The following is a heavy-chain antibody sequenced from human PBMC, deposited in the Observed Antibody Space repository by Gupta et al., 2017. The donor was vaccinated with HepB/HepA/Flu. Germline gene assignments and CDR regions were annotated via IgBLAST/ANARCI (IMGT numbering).Heavy chain of an antibody. CDR2: VSGDGTET. CDR3: AKGGHYSSFDI. J-gene: IGHJ3*02. Sequence: EVQLLESGGGLVQPGGSLRLSCAASGLTFRNYAMTWVRQPPGKGLEWLSTVSGDGTETFYADSVKGQFTISRDNSKDTHYLQMNGLRAEDTAIYYCAKGGHYSSFDIWGQGTMVTVSS. V-gene: IGHV3-23*01. D-gene: IGHD4-11*01. CDR1: GLTFRNYA.